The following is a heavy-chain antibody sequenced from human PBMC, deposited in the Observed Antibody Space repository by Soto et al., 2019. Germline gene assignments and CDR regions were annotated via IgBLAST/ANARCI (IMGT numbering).Heavy chain of an antibody. CDR3: AKDFTAYLSSWFHL. CDR1: EFTFSSNA. Sequence: GGSLRLSCAASEFTFSSNAMHWVRQAPGEGLEWVSGITGSGSTTFYADSVKGRFTISRDNSKNTLYLHMSSLRAEDTAIYYCAKDFTAYLSSWFHLWGQGTLVTVSS. CDR2: ITGSGSTT. V-gene: IGHV3-23*01. J-gene: IGHJ5*02. D-gene: IGHD6-13*01.